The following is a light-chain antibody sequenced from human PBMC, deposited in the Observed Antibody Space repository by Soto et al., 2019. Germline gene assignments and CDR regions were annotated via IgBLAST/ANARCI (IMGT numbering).Light chain of an antibody. CDR1: SSDVAYYNF. CDR3: TSYTTSDTQV. J-gene: IGLJ3*02. V-gene: IGLV2-14*01. CDR2: DVN. Sequence: QSALTQPASVSGSPGQSITISCTGTSSDVAYYNFVSWYQHHPGKAPKLIIYDVNNRPSGVSNRFSGSKSGNTASLTISGLQTEDEADYYCTSYTTSDTQVFGGGTKLTVL.